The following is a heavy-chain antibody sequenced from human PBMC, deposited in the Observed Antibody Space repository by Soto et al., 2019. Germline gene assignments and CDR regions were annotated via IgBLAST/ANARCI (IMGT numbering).Heavy chain of an antibody. CDR1: GGSISSGGYS. CDR2: IYHSGST. D-gene: IGHD3-10*01. Sequence: QLQLQESGSGLVKPSQTLSLTCAVSGGSISSGGYSWSWIRQPPGKGLEWIGYIYHSGSTYYNPSLKSRVTISVDMSKNQFSLKLSSVTAADTAVYYCARVGSGSSYGRNAFDIWGQGTMVTVSS. CDR3: ARVGSGSSYGRNAFDI. V-gene: IGHV4-30-2*01. J-gene: IGHJ3*02.